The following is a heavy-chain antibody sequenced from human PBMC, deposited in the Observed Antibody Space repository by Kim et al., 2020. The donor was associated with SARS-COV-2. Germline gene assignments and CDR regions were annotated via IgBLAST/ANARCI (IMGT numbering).Heavy chain of an antibody. D-gene: IGHD6-13*01. Sequence: SETLSLTCAVSGGSISSSNWWSWVRQPPGKGLEWIGEIYHSGSTNYNPSLKSRVTISVDKSKNQFSLKLSSVTAADTAVYYCARDPRIAAAGYYYYGMDVWGQGTTVTVSS. J-gene: IGHJ6*02. CDR3: ARDPRIAAAGYYYYGMDV. CDR1: GGSISSSNW. V-gene: IGHV4-4*02. CDR2: IYHSGST.